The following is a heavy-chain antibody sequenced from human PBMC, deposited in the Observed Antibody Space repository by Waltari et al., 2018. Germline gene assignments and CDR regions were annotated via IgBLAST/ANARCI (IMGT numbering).Heavy chain of an antibody. Sequence: QLQLQESGPGLVKPSETLSLTCTVSGGSISSSSYYWGWIRQPPGKGLEWIGSIYYSGSTYYNPSLNSRVTISVDTSKNQFSLKLSSVTAADTAVYYCARLSKSIAAAGDFDYWGQGTLVTVSS. CDR1: GGSISSSSYY. D-gene: IGHD6-13*01. J-gene: IGHJ4*02. V-gene: IGHV4-39*01. CDR3: ARLSKSIAAAGDFDY. CDR2: IYYSGST.